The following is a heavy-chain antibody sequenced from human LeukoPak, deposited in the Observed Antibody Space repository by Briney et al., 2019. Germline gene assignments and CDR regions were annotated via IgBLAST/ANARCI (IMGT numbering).Heavy chain of an antibody. V-gene: IGHV3-7*01. J-gene: IGHJ4*02. CDR2: IKQDGSEK. CDR3: ARVGSSGYFSPYFDY. D-gene: IGHD3-22*01. CDR1: GFTFSSYW. Sequence: GGSLRLSCAASGFTFSSYWMRWVRQAPGKGLEWVANIKQDGSEKYYVDSVKGRFTISRDNAKNSLYLQMNSLRAEDTAVYYCARVGSSGYFSPYFDYWGQGTLVTVSS.